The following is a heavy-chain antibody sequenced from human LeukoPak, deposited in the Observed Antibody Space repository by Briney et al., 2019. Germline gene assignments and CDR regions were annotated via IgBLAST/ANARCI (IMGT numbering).Heavy chain of an antibody. V-gene: IGHV3-21*01. J-gene: IGHJ6*03. CDR1: GFTFSSYS. D-gene: IGHD6-19*01. Sequence: GGLRLSCAASGFTFSSYSMNWVRQAPGKGLEWVSSISSSSSYIYYADSVKGRFTISRDNAKNSLYLQMNSLRAEDTAVYYCARDRHIDSSGWRLYYYYYYMDVWGKGTTVTVSS. CDR3: ARDRHIDSSGWRLYYYYYYMDV. CDR2: ISSSSSYI.